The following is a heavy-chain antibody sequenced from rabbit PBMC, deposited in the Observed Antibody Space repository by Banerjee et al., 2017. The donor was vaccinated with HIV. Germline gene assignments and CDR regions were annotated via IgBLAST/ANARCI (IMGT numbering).Heavy chain of an antibody. CDR2: IDADGSGYT. CDR3: ARGSGNSYYYFDL. V-gene: IGHV1S40*01. CDR1: GFSFSSYYY. J-gene: IGHJ4*01. Sequence: QSLEESGGDLVKPGASLTLTCTASGFSFSSYYYMCWVRQAPGKGLEWIACIDADGSGYTYYASWAKGRFTISRSTSLNTVDLQMTRLTAADTATYFCARGSGNSYYYFDLWGQGTLVTVS. D-gene: IGHD8-1*01.